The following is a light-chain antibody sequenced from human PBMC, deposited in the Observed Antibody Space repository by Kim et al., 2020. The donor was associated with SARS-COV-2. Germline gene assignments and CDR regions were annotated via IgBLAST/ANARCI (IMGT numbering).Light chain of an antibody. J-gene: IGKJ2*01. CDR1: QSVSNSY. V-gene: IGKV3-20*01. Sequence: LSAGERVTLSCRASQSVSNSYLAWHQQKPGQAPRLLIDAASSRATGIPDSFSGSGSGTDFTLTISRLEPEDSAVYYCQQYGDSPYTFGQGTKLEI. CDR3: QQYGDSPYT. CDR2: AAS.